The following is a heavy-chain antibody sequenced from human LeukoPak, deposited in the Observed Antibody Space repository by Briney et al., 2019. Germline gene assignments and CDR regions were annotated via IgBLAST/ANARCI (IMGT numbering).Heavy chain of an antibody. J-gene: IGHJ3*02. CDR1: GGSISTYY. CDR3: ARPMVRGSPDAFDI. V-gene: IGHV4-59*08. CDR2: IYYSGST. Sequence: MSSETLSLTCTASGGSISTYYWSWIRQSPGKGLEWIGYIYYSGSTNYNPSLKSRVTISLDTSKPQFSLTLSSVTAADTAVYYCARPMVRGSPDAFDIWGQGTMVTVSS. D-gene: IGHD3-10*01.